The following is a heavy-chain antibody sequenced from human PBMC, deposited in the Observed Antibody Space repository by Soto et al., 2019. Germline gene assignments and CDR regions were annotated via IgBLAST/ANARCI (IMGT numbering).Heavy chain of an antibody. CDR3: ARAGDTMVRGVIIMNYYGRAV. CDR2: IHHSGTT. J-gene: IGHJ6*02. D-gene: IGHD3-10*01. Sequence: GNLGITCAVSGDCSGSGYYWVGGRQPPGKGLEWIRNIHHSGTTYYNPSIKSRVTISIDRSKNQFSLKLSSVTAADTAVYYCARAGDTMVRGVIIMNYYGRAVCGQG. CDR1: GDCSGSGYY. V-gene: IGHV4-38-2*01.